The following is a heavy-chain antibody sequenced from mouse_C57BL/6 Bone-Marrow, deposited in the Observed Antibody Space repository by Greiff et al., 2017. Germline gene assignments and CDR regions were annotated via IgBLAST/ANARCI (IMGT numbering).Heavy chain of an antibody. CDR1: GYSFTSYY. CDR3: ARPITTVVAPDY. CDR2: IYPGSGNT. J-gene: IGHJ2*01. V-gene: IGHV1-66*01. D-gene: IGHD1-1*01. Sequence: VQLVESGPELVKPGASVKISCKASGYSFTSYYIHWVKQRPGQGLEWIGWIYPGSGNTKYNEKFKGKATLTADTSSSTAYMQLSSLTSEDSAVYYCARPITTVVAPDYWGQGTTLTVSS.